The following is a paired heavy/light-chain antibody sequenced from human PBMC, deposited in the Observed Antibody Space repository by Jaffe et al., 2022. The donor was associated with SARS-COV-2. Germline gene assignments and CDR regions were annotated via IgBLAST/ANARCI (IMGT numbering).Light chain of an antibody. V-gene: IGKV3-15*01. Sequence: EIVLTQSPATLSVSPAERVTLSCRASQNIYNKLVWYQQKPGQAPRLLFSSASARATGIPARFSGSGSGTEFTLTITSLQSEDFAVYYCQQYHAWPITFGQGARLEIK. J-gene: IGKJ5*01. CDR3: QQYHAWPIT. CDR1: QNIYNK. CDR2: SAS.
Heavy chain of an antibody. CDR2: ITGSGDNT. V-gene: IGHV3-23*04. J-gene: IGHJ6*03. CDR1: GFTFSADA. Sequence: EEQLVESGGGLVQPGGSLRLSCAASGFTFSADAMSWVRQAPGKGLEWVSSITGSGDNTYHADSVTGRFTISRDNSKNTLYLQMNSLRAEDTALYYCVNHKWVSPYYYYYMGVWGRGTTVTVSS. CDR3: VNHKWVSPYYYYYMGV. D-gene: IGHD1-26*01.